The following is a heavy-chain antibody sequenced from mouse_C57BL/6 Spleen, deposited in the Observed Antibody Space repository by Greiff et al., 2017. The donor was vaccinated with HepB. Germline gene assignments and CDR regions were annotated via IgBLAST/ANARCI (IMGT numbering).Heavy chain of an antibody. CDR3: AGTAQGFAY. CDR1: GYTFTSYG. V-gene: IGHV1-81*01. Sequence: VQRVESGAELARPGASVKLSCKASGYTFTSYGISWVKQRTGQGLEWIGEIYPRSGNTYYNEKFKGKATLTADKSSSTAYMELRSLTSEDSAVYFCAGTAQGFAYWGQGTLVTVSA. J-gene: IGHJ3*01. CDR2: IYPRSGNT. D-gene: IGHD3-2*02.